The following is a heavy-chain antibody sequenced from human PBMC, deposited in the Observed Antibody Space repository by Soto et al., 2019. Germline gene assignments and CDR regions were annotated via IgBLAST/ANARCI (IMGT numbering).Heavy chain of an antibody. V-gene: IGHV3-30*18. CDR3: AKDLDVVVVLSATSGLDV. Sequence: SGGSLRLSCVASGFTFSNYGMHWVRQAPGKGLEWVAGISYDGRSEFYVDSVKGRFTLSRDNSKNTLSLQMISLRPEDTGVYYCAKDLDVVVVLSATSGLDVWGQGTTVTVSS. J-gene: IGHJ6*02. D-gene: IGHD2-15*01. CDR1: GFTFSNYG. CDR2: ISYDGRSE.